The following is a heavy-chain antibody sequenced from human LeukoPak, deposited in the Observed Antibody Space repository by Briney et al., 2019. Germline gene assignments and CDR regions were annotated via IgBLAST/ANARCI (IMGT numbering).Heavy chain of an antibody. CDR2: INPNSGVP. CDR3: ARESSSTGVDF. V-gene: IGHV1-2*06. CDR1: GYTFTDYY. Sequence: ASVKVSCKASGYTFTDYYMHWVRQGPGQGGEWMERINPNSGVPTSPQKFHGTVTMTRDTSIRTAYMDLSRLRSDDTALYYCARESSSTGVDFWGQGTLVTVSS. J-gene: IGHJ4*02. D-gene: IGHD1-26*01.